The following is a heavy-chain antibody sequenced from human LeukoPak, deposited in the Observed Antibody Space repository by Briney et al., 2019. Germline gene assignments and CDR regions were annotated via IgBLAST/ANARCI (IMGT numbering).Heavy chain of an antibody. D-gene: IGHD4-11*01. CDR2: IYTSGST. V-gene: IGHV4-61*02. CDR3: ARHRPDYSNYVFDY. J-gene: IGHJ4*02. Sequence: RSSETLSLTCTVSGGSISSGGYYWSWIRQPAGKGLEWIGRIYTSGSTNYNPSLKSRVTISVDTSKDQFSLKLSSVTAADTAVYYCARHRPDYSNYVFDYWGQGTLVTVSS. CDR1: GGSISSGGYY.